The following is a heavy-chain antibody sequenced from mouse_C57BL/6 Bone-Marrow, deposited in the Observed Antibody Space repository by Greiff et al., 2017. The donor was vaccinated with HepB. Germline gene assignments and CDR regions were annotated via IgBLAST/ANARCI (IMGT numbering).Heavy chain of an antibody. Sequence: QVQLKQSGPELVKPGASVKISCKASGYAFSSSWMNWVKQRPGKGLEWIGRIYPGDGDTNYNGKFKGKATLTADKSSSTAYMQLSSLTSEDSAVYFCARSYDYDDGDLVYAMDYWGQGTSVTVAS. CDR2: IYPGDGDT. CDR3: ARSYDYDDGDLVYAMDY. J-gene: IGHJ4*01. V-gene: IGHV1-82*01. CDR1: GYAFSSSW. D-gene: IGHD2-4*01.